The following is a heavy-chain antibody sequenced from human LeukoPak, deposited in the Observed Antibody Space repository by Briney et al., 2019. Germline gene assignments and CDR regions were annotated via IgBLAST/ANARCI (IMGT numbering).Heavy chain of an antibody. CDR2: IYYSGST. CDR3: ARSMIVGKWGAFDI. D-gene: IGHD3-22*01. J-gene: IGHJ3*02. Sequence: SETLSLTCTVSGGSISSSSYYWGWIRQPPGKGLEWIGSIYYSGSTYYNPSLKSRVTISVDTSKNQFSLKLSSVTAADTAVYYCARSMIVGKWGAFDIWGQGTMVTVSS. CDR1: GGSISSSSYY. V-gene: IGHV4-39*01.